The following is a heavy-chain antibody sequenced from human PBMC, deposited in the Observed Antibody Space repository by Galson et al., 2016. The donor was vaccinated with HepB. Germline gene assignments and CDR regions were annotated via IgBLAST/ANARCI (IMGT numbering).Heavy chain of an antibody. D-gene: IGHD6-19*01. CDR3: ATGIVVAGKMYCHYMDV. J-gene: IGHJ6*03. CDR2: IFYSENT. Sequence: SETLSLTCIVSGGSLSGSDYYWGWIRQPPGRGLEWIGSIFYSENTYYNPSLQSRVTISVDTSKNQFSLRLNSVTAADTGVYYCATGIVVAGKMYCHYMDVWGTGTTVTVSS. V-gene: IGHV4-39*01. CDR1: GGSLSGSDYY.